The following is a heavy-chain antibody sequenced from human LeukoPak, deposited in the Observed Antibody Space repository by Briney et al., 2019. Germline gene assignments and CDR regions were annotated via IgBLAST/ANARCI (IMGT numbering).Heavy chain of an antibody. V-gene: IGHV4-59*08. CDR3: ARLSSGYYPPFDY. CDR1: GGSISGYY. CDR2: ISYSGST. Sequence: PSETLSLTCTVSGGSISGYYWNWIRQPPGEGLEWIAYISYSGSTSYNPSLKSRVTISVDTSNNQFSLELTSVTAADTAVYYCARLSSGYYPPFDYWGQGTLVTVSS. D-gene: IGHD3-22*01. J-gene: IGHJ4*02.